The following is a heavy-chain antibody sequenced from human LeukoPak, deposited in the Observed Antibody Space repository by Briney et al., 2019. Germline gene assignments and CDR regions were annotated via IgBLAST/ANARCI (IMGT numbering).Heavy chain of an antibody. CDR2: IHYSGST. Sequence: SETLSLTCTVSGDSLSTYYWSWIRQPPGKGLEWIGYIHYSGSTNYNPSLKSRVTISVDTSKNQFSLILSSVTAADTAVYYCARNVRYYDCSARLDIWGQGTMVTVSS. J-gene: IGHJ3*02. CDR1: GDSLSTYY. CDR3: ARNVRYYDCSARLDI. V-gene: IGHV4-59*01. D-gene: IGHD3-22*01.